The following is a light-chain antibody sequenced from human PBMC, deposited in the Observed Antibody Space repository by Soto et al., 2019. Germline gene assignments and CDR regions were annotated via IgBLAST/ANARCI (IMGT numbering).Light chain of an antibody. V-gene: IGLV4-69*01. CDR1: SGHSNNA. CDR2: LNSDGSH. J-gene: IGLJ3*02. CDR3: QTWGTGIKV. Sequence: QPVLTQSPSASASLGASVKLTCTLSSGHSNNAVAWLQQQPEKGPRYLMKLNSDGSHTTGDGIPDRFSGSSSGAERYLTISSLQSEDEADYYCQTWGTGIKVFGGGTKLTVL.